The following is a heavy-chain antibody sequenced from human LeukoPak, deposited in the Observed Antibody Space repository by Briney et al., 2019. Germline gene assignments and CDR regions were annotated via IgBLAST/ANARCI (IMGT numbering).Heavy chain of an antibody. Sequence: SETLSLTCAVYGGSFRGYYWSWIRQPPGKGLEWIGEINHSGSTNYNPSLKSRVTISADTSKNQFSLKLSSVTAADTDVYYCARGLMRVRPFGPFDPWGQGALVTVSS. V-gene: IGHV4-34*01. D-gene: IGHD3-16*01. CDR2: INHSGST. CDR3: ARGLMRVRPFGPFDP. CDR1: GGSFRGYY. J-gene: IGHJ5*02.